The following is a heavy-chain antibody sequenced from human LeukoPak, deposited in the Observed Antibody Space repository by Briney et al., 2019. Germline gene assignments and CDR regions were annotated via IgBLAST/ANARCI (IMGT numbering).Heavy chain of an antibody. V-gene: IGHV4-59*01. J-gene: IGHJ4*02. D-gene: IGHD3-22*01. CDR1: GGSISSYY. Sequence: PSETLSLTCTVSGGSISSYYWSWTRQPPGKGLEWIGYIYYSGSTNYNPSLKSRVTISVDTSKNQFSLKLSSVTAADTAVYYCARDQRGDYYDSSGSFDYWGQGTLVTVSS. CDR3: ARDQRGDYYDSSGSFDY. CDR2: IYYSGST.